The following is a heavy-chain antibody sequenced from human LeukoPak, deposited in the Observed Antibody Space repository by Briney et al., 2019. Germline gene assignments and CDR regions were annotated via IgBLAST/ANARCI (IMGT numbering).Heavy chain of an antibody. CDR1: GGSFSDYY. CDR3: ARDSTYYYDSSGFYYSYYGMDV. J-gene: IGHJ6*02. V-gene: IGHV4-34*01. CDR2: INHSGST. Sequence: SETLSLTCAVYGGSFSDYYWSWNRQPPGKGVEWIGEINHSGSTNYNPSPKSRVTISVDTSKNQFSLKLSSVTAADTAVYYCARDSTYYYDSSGFYYSYYGMDVWGQGTTVTVSS. D-gene: IGHD3-22*01.